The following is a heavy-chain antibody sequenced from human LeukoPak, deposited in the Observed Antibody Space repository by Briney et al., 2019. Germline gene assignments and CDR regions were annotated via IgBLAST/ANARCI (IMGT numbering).Heavy chain of an antibody. D-gene: IGHD3-10*01. Sequence: VASVKVSCKASGYTFTSYGISWVRQAPGQGLEWMGWISAYNGNTNYAQKLQGRVTMTTDTSTSTAYMELRSLRSDDTAVYYCARDQGLLWFGELLFPYYYYGMDVWGQGTTVTGSS. CDR3: ARDQGLLWFGELLFPYYYYGMDV. CDR2: ISAYNGNT. V-gene: IGHV1-18*01. CDR1: GYTFTSYG. J-gene: IGHJ6*02.